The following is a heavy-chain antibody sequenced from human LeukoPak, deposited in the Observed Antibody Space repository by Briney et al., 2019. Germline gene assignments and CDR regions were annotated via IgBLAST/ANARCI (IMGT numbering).Heavy chain of an antibody. CDR1: GFTFSNYG. V-gene: IGHV3-23*01. Sequence: GGSLRLSCAASGFTFSNYGMSWVRQAPGKGLEWISAISGSGGTTNYADSVKGRFTISRDNAKNTLYLQMNSLRAEDTAVYYCVRPCATCYGFDYWGQGTLVTVSS. D-gene: IGHD2-2*01. CDR2: ISGSGGTT. CDR3: VRPCATCYGFDY. J-gene: IGHJ4*02.